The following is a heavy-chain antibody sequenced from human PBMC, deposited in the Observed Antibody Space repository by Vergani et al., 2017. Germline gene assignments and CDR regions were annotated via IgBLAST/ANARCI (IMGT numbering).Heavy chain of an antibody. Sequence: QVQLVQSGTEVKKPGASVKVSCKASGYTFTNYDINWVRRATGQGLEWMGWMNPISGNTGFAQKFRGRVTITRDTSISTAYMELSSLRSEDTAIYYCARGVGSGITMVRGVTDYYYGMDVWGQGTTVNVSS. V-gene: IGHV1-8*03. CDR2: MNPISGNT. CDR3: ARGVGSGITMVRGVTDYYYGMDV. D-gene: IGHD3-10*01. J-gene: IGHJ6*02. CDR1: GYTFTNYD.